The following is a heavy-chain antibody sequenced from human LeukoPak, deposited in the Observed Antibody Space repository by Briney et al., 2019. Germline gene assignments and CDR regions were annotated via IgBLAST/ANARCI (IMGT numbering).Heavy chain of an antibody. CDR3: AKAPYGDYYFDY. CDR1: GFTFDDYA. V-gene: IGHV3-9*01. CDR2: ISWNSDSI. Sequence: PGGSLRLSCAASGFTFDDYAMHWVRQAPGKGLEWVSGISWNSDSIGYADSVKGRFTISRDNAKNSLYLQMNSLGAEDTALYYCAKAPYGDYYFDYWGQGTLVTVSS. J-gene: IGHJ4*02. D-gene: IGHD4-17*01.